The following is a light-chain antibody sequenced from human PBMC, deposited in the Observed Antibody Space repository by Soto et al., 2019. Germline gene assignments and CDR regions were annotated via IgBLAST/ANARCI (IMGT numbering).Light chain of an antibody. CDR1: NSDVGGYNY. J-gene: IGLJ1*01. CDR2: EVS. Sequence: QSALTQPASVSGSPGQSITISCTGTNSDVGGYNYVSWYQQHPGKAPKLMIYEVSNRPSGVSNRFSGSKSGNTASLTISGLQAEDEADYYCSSYTSSTSYDFGTGTKVTVL. V-gene: IGLV2-14*01. CDR3: SSYTSSTSYD.